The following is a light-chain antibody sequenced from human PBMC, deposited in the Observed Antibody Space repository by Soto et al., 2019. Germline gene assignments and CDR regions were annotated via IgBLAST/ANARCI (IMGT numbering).Light chain of an antibody. Sequence: QSVLTQPPSVSAAPGQRVTISCTGSSSNIGAGYEAHWYQQVPGTAPKLLIYENNNRPSGVPDRCSGSKSGTSASLAITGLQAEDEAEYYCQSYDSSLSGYVFGTGTKVTVL. J-gene: IGLJ1*01. CDR2: ENN. CDR1: SSNIGAGYE. V-gene: IGLV1-40*01. CDR3: QSYDSSLSGYV.